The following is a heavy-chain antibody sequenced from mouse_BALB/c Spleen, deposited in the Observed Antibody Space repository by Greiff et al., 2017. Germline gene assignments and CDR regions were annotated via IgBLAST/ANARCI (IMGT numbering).Heavy chain of an antibody. CDR3: ARREVVANFDD. D-gene: IGHD1-1*01. CDR1: GFTFSSYA. CDR2: ISSGGSYT. J-gene: IGHJ2*01. Sequence: EVMLVESGGGLVKPGGSLKLSCAASGFTFSSYAMSWVRQTPEKRLEWVATISSGGSYTYYPDSVKGRFTISRDNAKNTLYLQMSSLRSEDTAMYYCARREVVANFDDWGQGTTLTVSS. V-gene: IGHV5-9-1*01.